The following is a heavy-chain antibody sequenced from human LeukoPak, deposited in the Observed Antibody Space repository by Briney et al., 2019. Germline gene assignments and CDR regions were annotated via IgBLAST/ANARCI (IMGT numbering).Heavy chain of an antibody. D-gene: IGHD4-4*01. J-gene: IGHJ4*02. Sequence: SETLSLTCTVSGGSISSSSYCWGWIRQPPGKGLEWIGSIYYSGSTYYNPSLKSRVTISVDTSKNQFSLKLSSVTAADTAVYYCARQGLQYYFDYWGQGTLVTVSS. CDR2: IYYSGST. CDR1: GGSISSSSYC. CDR3: ARQGLQYYFDY. V-gene: IGHV4-39*01.